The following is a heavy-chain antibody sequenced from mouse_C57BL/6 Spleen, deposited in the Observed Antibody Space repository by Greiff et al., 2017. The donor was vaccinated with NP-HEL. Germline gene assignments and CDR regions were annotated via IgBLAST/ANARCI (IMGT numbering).Heavy chain of an antibody. CDR1: GFSLTSYG. CDR3: ARNLPGPDVGFAY. V-gene: IGHV2-2*01. Sequence: VKLVESGPGLVQPSQSLSITCTVSGFSLTSYGVHWVRQSPGKGLEWLGVIWSGGSTDYNAAFISRLSISKDNSKSQVFFKMNSLQADDTAIYYCARNLPGPDVGFAYWGQGTLVTVSA. J-gene: IGHJ3*01. CDR2: IWSGGST.